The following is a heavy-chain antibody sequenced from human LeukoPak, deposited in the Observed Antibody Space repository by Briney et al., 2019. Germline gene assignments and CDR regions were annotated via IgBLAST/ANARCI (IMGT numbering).Heavy chain of an antibody. Sequence: PAGLLRLSCATLAFTFSNYWMSWVRRAPGKGREWAANIKQDGSETYYVDSVRGRFTISRDNAKKSLYLQMNSLRAEDTAVYYCARDFWGAYRVDYFDYWGQRTLVTVSS. D-gene: IGHD3-3*01. CDR2: IKQDGSET. J-gene: IGHJ4*02. CDR1: AFTFSNYW. CDR3: ARDFWGAYRVDYFDY. V-gene: IGHV3-7*01.